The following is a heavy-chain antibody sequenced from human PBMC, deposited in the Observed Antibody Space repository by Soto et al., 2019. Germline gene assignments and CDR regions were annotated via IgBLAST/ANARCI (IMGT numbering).Heavy chain of an antibody. J-gene: IGHJ6*02. D-gene: IGHD3-10*01. CDR3: ARDTARAMVRIYYGMDV. Sequence: QVQLVESGGGVVQPGRSLRLSCAASGFTFSSYGMHWVRQAPGKGLEWVAVIWYDGSNKYYADSVKGRFTISRDNSNNTLYLQMNSLRAEDTAVYYCARDTARAMVRIYYGMDVWGQGTTVTVSS. CDR1: GFTFSSYG. CDR2: IWYDGSNK. V-gene: IGHV3-33*01.